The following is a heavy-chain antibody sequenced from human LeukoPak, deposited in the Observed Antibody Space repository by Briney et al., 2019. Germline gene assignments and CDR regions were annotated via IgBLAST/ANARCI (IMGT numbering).Heavy chain of an antibody. J-gene: IGHJ4*02. Sequence: SETLSLTCTVSGGSISGYYWSWIRQPPGKGLEWIGYIYYSGSTNYNPSLKSRVTISVDTSKNQFSLKLNSVTAADTAVYYCARAGMTTIEIDYWGQGTLVTASS. CDR1: GGSISGYY. D-gene: IGHD5-24*01. V-gene: IGHV4-59*01. CDR3: ARAGMTTIEIDY. CDR2: IYYSGST.